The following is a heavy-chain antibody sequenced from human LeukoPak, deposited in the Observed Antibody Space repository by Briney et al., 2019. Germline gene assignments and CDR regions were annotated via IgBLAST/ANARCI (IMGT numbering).Heavy chain of an antibody. CDR1: GFTFSRYW. J-gene: IGHJ5*02. CDR2: INSDGSST. V-gene: IGHV3-74*01. CDR3: SVHGTEEWFDP. Sequence: PGGSLRLSCAASGFTFSRYWMHWVRQAPGKGLVWVSRINSDGSSTSYADSVKGRFTISRDNAKNTLYLQMNSLKTEDTALYYCSVHGTEEWFDPWGLGTLVTVSS. D-gene: IGHD5/OR15-5a*01.